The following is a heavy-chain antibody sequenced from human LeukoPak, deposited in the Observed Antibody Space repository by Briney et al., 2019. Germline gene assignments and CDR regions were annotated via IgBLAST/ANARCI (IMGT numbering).Heavy chain of an antibody. J-gene: IGHJ5*02. CDR3: ARMSIAAASPFDP. Sequence: GESLKISFKGSGYSFTTYWIAWVRPMPGKGLEXXXXIYPGDSDTRYSPSFQGQVTISDDKSISTAYLQWSSLKASDSAMYYCARMSIAAASPFDPWGQGTLVTVSS. CDR2: IYPGDSDT. D-gene: IGHD6-13*01. CDR1: GYSFTTYW. V-gene: IGHV5-51*01.